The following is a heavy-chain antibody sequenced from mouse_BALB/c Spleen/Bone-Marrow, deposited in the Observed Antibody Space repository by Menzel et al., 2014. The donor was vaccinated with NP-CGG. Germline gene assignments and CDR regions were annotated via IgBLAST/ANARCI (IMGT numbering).Heavy chain of an antibody. CDR2: INPSTGYT. CDR3: ARGGLDGAMDY. CDR1: GYTFTSYW. Sequence: VQLQQSGAELAKPGASVKMSCKASGYTFTSYWMHWVKQRPGQGLEWIGYINPSTGYTDYNQKFKDKATLTADKSSSTAYMQLSSLTSEDSAVYYCARGGLDGAMDYWGQGTSVTVSS. J-gene: IGHJ4*01. V-gene: IGHV1-7*01.